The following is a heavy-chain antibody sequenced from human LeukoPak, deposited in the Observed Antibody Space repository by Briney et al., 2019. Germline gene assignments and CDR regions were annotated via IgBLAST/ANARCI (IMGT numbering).Heavy chain of an antibody. CDR1: GGSFSGYY. J-gene: IGHJ3*02. V-gene: IGHV4-34*01. CDR2: INHSGST. CDR3: ARKVARIRGAFDI. D-gene: IGHD6-19*01. Sequence: PSETLPLTCAVYGGSFSGYYWSWIRQPPGKGLEWIGEINHSGSTNYNPSLKSRVTISVGTSKNQFSLKLSSVTAADTAVYYCARKVARIRGAFDIWGQGTMVTVSS.